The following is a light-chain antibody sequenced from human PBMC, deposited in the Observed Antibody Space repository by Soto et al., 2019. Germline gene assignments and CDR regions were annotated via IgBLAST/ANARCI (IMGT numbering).Light chain of an antibody. CDR3: QQYGSSFLFT. CDR1: QSVRNDY. CDR2: GAS. J-gene: IGKJ3*01. Sequence: EIVLTQSPGTLSLSPGERATLSCRASQSVRNDYLAWYQQKPGQAPRLLIYGASTRATGIPDRFSGSGSGTDFTLTISRLEPEYFAVYYCQQYGSSFLFTFGPGTKVDI. V-gene: IGKV3-20*01.